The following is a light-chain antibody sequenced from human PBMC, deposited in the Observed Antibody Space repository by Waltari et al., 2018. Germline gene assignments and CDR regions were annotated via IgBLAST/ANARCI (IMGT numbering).Light chain of an antibody. V-gene: IGKV1-6*01. CDR2: AAS. CDR1: QVIEHD. CDR3: LQDHHYPRT. Sequence: IQMTQSPSSVSDSVGDGVTITCRASQVIEHDLAWYQQKAGKAPNLLIYAASILQSEVPSRFSGSGSGTDFTLTISSLQPEDSATYYCLQDHHYPRTFGQGTKVTIK. J-gene: IGKJ1*01.